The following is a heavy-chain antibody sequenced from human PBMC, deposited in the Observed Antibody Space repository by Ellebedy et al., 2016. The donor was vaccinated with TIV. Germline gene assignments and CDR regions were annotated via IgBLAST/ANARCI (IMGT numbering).Heavy chain of an antibody. J-gene: IGHJ1*01. CDR1: GFTFSTYT. D-gene: IGHD4-17*01. CDR3: VRDHGDYFHPTEVFQH. Sequence: PGGSLRLSCVASGFTFSTYTMNWVRQAPGKGLEWVSSFTGNTSYIYYADSVKGRFTISRDNAKSSLYLQMNSLRVEDTALYYCVRDHGDYFHPTEVFQHWGQGTLVTVSS. V-gene: IGHV3-21*01. CDR2: FTGNTSYI.